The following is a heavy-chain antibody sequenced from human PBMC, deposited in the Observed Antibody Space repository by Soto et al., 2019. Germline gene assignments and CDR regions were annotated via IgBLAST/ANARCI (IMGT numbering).Heavy chain of an antibody. D-gene: IGHD1-26*01. CDR3: ARAADKSWELHTNDAFDI. CDR1: GGTFSSYA. V-gene: IGHV1-69*13. J-gene: IGHJ3*02. CDR2: IIPIFGTA. Sequence: GASVKVSCKASGGTFSSYAISWVRQAPGQGLEWMGGIIPIFGTANYAQKFQGRVTITADESTSTASMELSSLRSEDTAVYYCARAADKSWELHTNDAFDIWGQGTMVTVSS.